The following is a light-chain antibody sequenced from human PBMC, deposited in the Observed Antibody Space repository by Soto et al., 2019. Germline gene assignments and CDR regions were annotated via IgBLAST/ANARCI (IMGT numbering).Light chain of an antibody. CDR3: MLHMGSGVGV. CDR1: SGSVSTTSY. Sequence: QTVVTQEPSFSVSPGGTVTLTCGLTSGSVSTTSYPSWYQQTPGQAPRTLIYNTNTRSSGVPDRFSGSILGNKAALTITGAQADDDSDYYCMLHMGSGVGVFGGGTKLTVL. V-gene: IGLV8-61*01. J-gene: IGLJ3*02. CDR2: NTN.